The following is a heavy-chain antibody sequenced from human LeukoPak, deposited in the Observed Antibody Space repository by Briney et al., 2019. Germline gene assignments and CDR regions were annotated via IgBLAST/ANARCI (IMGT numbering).Heavy chain of an antibody. J-gene: IGHJ4*02. D-gene: IGHD2-15*01. V-gene: IGHV3-23*01. Sequence: PGGSLRLSCLTSGFTLSTNAMSWVRQAPGKGLEWISGISGSGASTYYADSVKGRFTISRDNSRNTLFLQMNSLRAEDTAVYYCATDRATQYFDYWGQGTLVSVSS. CDR1: GFTLSTNA. CDR2: ISGSGAST. CDR3: ATDRATQYFDY.